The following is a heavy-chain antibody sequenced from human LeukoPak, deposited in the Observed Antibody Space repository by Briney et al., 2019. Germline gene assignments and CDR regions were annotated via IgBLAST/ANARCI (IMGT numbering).Heavy chain of an antibody. V-gene: IGHV3-48*01. Sequence: GGSLRLLCAASVFTFSDFSMNWLRQAPGKGGEWLSYISGSGGTVYYADSVKGRFTISRDNAKSSLYLQTNGLRAEETAVYYCAKDAAVALDYWGQGTLVIVSS. CDR3: AKDAAVALDY. CDR2: ISGSGGTV. D-gene: IGHD6-19*01. J-gene: IGHJ4*02. CDR1: VFTFSDFS.